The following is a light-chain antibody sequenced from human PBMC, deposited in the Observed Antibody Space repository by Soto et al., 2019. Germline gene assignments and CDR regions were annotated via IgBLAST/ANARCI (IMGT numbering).Light chain of an antibody. CDR2: GAS. CDR1: QSVSKN. J-gene: IGKJ1*01. CDR3: QQYNDWPTWT. Sequence: EILMTQSPATLSVSPGDRATLSCRASQSVSKNLAWYQQRPGQAPRLXXYGASTRANGIPGRFSGSGSGTELTLTISSLQSEDFAVYYCQQYNDWPTWTFGQGTKVDIK. V-gene: IGKV3-15*01.